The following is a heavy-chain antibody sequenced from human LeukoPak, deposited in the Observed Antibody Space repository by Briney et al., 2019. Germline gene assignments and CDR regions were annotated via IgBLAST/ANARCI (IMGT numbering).Heavy chain of an antibody. J-gene: IGHJ4*02. CDR1: GGSISSYY. V-gene: IGHV3-21*01. CDR3: ARDGRRITMVRGVSDY. Sequence: ETLSLTCTVSGGSISSYYWSWVRQAPGKGLEWVSSISSSSSYIYYADSVKGRFTISRDNAKNSLYLQMNSLRAEDTAVYYCARDGRRITMVRGVSDYWGQGTLVTVSS. CDR2: ISSSSSYI. D-gene: IGHD3-10*01.